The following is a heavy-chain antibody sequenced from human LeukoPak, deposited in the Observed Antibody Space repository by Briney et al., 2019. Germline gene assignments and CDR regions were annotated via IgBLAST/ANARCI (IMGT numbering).Heavy chain of an antibody. D-gene: IGHD5-12*01. CDR1: GFTFSSYA. J-gene: IGHJ4*02. V-gene: IGHV3-30*04. Sequence: GKSLRLSCTASGFTFSSYAMYWVRQAPGKGLEWVAVISYDGSDKFYADSVKGRFTISRDSSKNTLYLQMNSLRPEDTAVYYCARARPSMWIDYWGQGTLVTVSS. CDR3: ARARPSMWIDY. CDR2: ISYDGSDK.